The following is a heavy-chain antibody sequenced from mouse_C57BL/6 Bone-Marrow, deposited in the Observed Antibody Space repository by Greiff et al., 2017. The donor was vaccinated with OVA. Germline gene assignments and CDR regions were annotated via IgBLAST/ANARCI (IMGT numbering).Heavy chain of an antibody. Sequence: EVQLQQSGPELVKPGASVKLSCKASGYSFTGYYMNWVKQSPEKSLEWIGEINPSTGGTTYNQKFKAKATLTVDKSSSTAYMQLKSLTSEDSAVYYCARSWYDGTVDYWGQGTTLTVSS. V-gene: IGHV1-42*01. D-gene: IGHD2-14*01. CDR1: GYSFTGYY. CDR2: INPSTGGT. J-gene: IGHJ2*01. CDR3: ARSWYDGTVDY.